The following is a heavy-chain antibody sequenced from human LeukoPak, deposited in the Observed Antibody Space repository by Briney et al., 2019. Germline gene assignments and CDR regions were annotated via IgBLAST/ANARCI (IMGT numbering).Heavy chain of an antibody. D-gene: IGHD3-9*01. CDR3: ARDRYDILAGYPNWFDP. CDR1: GFTFSSYW. Sequence: GGSLRLSCAASGFTFSSYWMSWVRQAPGKGLEWVANIKQDGREKYYVDSVKGRFTISRDNAKNSLYLQMNSLRAEDTAVYYCARDRYDILAGYPNWFDPWGQGTLVTVSS. V-gene: IGHV3-7*01. J-gene: IGHJ5*02. CDR2: IKQDGREK.